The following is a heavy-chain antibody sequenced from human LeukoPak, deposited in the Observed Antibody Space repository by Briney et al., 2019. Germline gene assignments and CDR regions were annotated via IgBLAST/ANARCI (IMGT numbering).Heavy chain of an antibody. CDR3: AKEGLGAAAGTFDY. CDR2: ISGGGDST. D-gene: IGHD6-13*01. J-gene: IGHJ4*02. Sequence: PGGSLRLSCAASGFTFSSYAMSWVRQAPGKGLAWVSTISGGGDSTDYADSVKGRFTISRDNSKNTLSLQMNSLRAEDTAVYYCAKEGLGAAAGTFDYWGQGTPVTVSS. V-gene: IGHV3-23*01. CDR1: GFTFSSYA.